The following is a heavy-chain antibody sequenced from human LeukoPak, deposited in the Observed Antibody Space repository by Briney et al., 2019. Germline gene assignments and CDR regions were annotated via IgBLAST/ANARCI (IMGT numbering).Heavy chain of an antibody. J-gene: IGHJ4*02. CDR1: GFTFSNYA. CDR3: AKDKIPLEEPNSFWSGYSNY. D-gene: IGHD3-3*01. V-gene: IGHV3-23*01. Sequence: GESLRLSCAASGFTFSNYAMSWVRQAPGKGLEWVSGISGSGGRTFYADSGTGRFTISRDNSKNTLYLQMNSLRAEDTAVYYCAKDKIPLEEPNSFWSGYSNYWGQGTLVTVSS. CDR2: ISGSGGRT.